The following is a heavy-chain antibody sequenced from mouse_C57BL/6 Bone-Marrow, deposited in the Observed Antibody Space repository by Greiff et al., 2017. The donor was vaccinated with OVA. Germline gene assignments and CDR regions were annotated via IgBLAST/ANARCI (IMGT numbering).Heavy chain of an antibody. J-gene: IGHJ4*01. V-gene: IGHV1-9*01. CDR2: ILPGSGST. CDR3: ARYPVYYDYDGGAMDY. D-gene: IGHD2-4*01. Sequence: VQLQQSGAELMKPGASVKLSCKATGYTFTGYWIEWVKQRPGHGLEWIGEILPGSGSTNYNEKVKGKATFTADTSTNTAYMQLISLTTEDSAIYYCARYPVYYDYDGGAMDYWGQGTSVTVSS. CDR1: GYTFTGYW.